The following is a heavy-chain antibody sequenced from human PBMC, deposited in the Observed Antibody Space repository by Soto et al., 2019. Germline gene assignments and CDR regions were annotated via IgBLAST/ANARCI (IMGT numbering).Heavy chain of an antibody. V-gene: IGHV3-30-3*01. CDR3: ARDRGGIAVD. D-gene: IGHD6-19*01. CDR1: GFTFSSYA. CDR2: ISYDGSNK. Sequence: QVQLVESGGGVVQPGRSLRLSCAASGFTFSSYAMHWVRQAPGKGLEWVAVISYDGSNKYYADSVKGRFTISRDNSKNTLYLQMNSRRAEDTAVYYCARDRGGIAVDWGQGTLVTVSS. J-gene: IGHJ4*02.